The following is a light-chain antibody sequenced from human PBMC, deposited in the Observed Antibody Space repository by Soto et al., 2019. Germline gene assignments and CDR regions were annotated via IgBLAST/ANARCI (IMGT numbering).Light chain of an antibody. CDR3: QQYGSSPLT. CDR2: GAS. V-gene: IGKV3-20*01. CDR1: QSFSRSY. J-gene: IGKJ4*01. Sequence: EIVLRQSPGPVSLSTGERATLSCSASQSFSRSYLAWYQQKPGQAPRLLIYGASSRATGIPDRCSGSGSGTDFTLTISRLEPEDFAVYYCQQYGSSPLTFGGGTKVDIK.